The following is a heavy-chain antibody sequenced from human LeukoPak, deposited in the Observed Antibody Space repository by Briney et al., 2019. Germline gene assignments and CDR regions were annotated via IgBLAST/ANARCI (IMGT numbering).Heavy chain of an antibody. CDR2: IYYSGST. V-gene: IGHV4-61*01. J-gene: IGHJ4*02. CDR1: GGSVSSGSYY. D-gene: IGHD1-26*01. Sequence: SETLSLTCTVSGGSVSSGSYYWSWIRQPPGKGLRWIGYIYYSGSTNYNPSLKSRATISVDTSKTQFSLKLSSVTAADTAVYYCARDHRWEIRFDYWGQGTLVTVSS. CDR3: ARDHRWEIRFDY.